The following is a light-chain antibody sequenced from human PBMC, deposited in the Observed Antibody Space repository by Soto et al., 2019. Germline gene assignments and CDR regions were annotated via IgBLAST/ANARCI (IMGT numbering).Light chain of an antibody. CDR3: QQTLSIPWT. J-gene: IGKJ1*01. CDR2: AAS. V-gene: IGKV1-39*01. CDR1: QNIFTY. Sequence: DIQMTQSPSSLSASVGDRVTIACRASQNIFTYLSWYQQKQGKAPKLLIYAASSLQSGVPSRFSGTGSGTNFTLIISSLQPEDVATYSCQQTLSIPWTFGQGTKVGVK.